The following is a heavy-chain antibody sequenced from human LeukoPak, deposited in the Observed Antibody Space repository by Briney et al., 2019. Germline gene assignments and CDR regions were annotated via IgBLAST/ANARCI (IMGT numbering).Heavy chain of an antibody. J-gene: IGHJ4*02. CDR3: ARDTIVVVIPNFDY. CDR2: ISSSSSYI. CDR1: GFTFSSYA. D-gene: IGHD3-22*01. V-gene: IGHV3-21*01. Sequence: GGSLRLSCAASGFTFSSYAMSWVRQVPGKGLEWVSSISSSSSYIYYADSVKGRFTISRDNAKNSLYLQMNSLRAEDTAVYYCARDTIVVVIPNFDYWGQGTLVTVSS.